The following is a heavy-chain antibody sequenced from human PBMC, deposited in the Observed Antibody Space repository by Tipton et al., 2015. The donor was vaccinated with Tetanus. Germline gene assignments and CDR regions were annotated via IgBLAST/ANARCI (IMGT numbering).Heavy chain of an antibody. CDR2: INHSGST. D-gene: IGHD3-22*01. Sequence: LRLSCAVYGGSFSGYYWSWIRQPPGKGLEWIGEINHSGSTNYNPSLKSRVTISVDTSKNQFSLKLSSVTAADTAVYYCARGRYYDSSGYYYWGQGTLVTVSS. CDR3: ARGRYYDSSGYYY. V-gene: IGHV4-34*01. CDR1: GGSFSGYY. J-gene: IGHJ4*02.